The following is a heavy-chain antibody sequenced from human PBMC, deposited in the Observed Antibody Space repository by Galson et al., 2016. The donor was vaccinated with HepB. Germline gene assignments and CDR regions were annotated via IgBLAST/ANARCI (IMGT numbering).Heavy chain of an antibody. D-gene: IGHD3-9*01. CDR2: IKSEAYGGTA. CDR1: GFSFSRHS. V-gene: IGHV3-15*01. Sequence: SLRLSCAASGFSFSRHSMNWVRQAPGKGLEWVGRIKSEAYGGTADYAAPVQGRFTIPRDDSKNMVFLQMNRLRAEDTAVYFCTTVPGDAAGYSFDYWGQESLVTVSS. J-gene: IGHJ4*02. CDR3: TTVPGDAAGYSFDY.